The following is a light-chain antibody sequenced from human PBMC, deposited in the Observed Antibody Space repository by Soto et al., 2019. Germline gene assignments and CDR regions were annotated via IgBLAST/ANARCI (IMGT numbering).Light chain of an antibody. CDR1: QSVSSNF. J-gene: IGKJ1*01. CDR3: QQYGSSPRT. CDR2: DAS. V-gene: IGKV3-20*01. Sequence: EIVLTQSPGTLSLSPGERATLSCRASQSVSSNFLAWYQQKPGRAPRLLIYDASNRAAGIPDRFSGSGSGTDLTLNMSRLEPEDFAVYYCQQYGSSPRTFGQGTKVEIK.